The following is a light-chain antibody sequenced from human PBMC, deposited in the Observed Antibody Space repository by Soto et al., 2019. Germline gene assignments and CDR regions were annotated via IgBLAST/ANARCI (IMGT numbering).Light chain of an antibody. CDR1: SSDVGGYNY. CDR3: ISYAGSNNWVV. CDR2: EGS. V-gene: IGLV2-8*01. Sequence: QSALTQPPSSSGSPGQSVTISCTGTSSDVGGYNYGSWYQQHPGKAPKLMMYEGSKRPSGVPDRFSGSKSGNTASLTVSGLQAEDEADYYCISYAGSNNWVVFGGGTKLT. J-gene: IGLJ2*01.